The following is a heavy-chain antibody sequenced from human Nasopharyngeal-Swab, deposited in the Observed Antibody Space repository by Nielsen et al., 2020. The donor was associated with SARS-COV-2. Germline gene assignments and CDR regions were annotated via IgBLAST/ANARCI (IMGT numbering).Heavy chain of an antibody. D-gene: IGHD3-10*01. CDR1: GFSFNNYG. Sequence: SCTASGFSFNNYGMHWGRQAPGKGLEWVAVISYEGSKKKYAEFVEGRFTISRDYSKNTLFLQMNSLRPEDTAMYYCAKANSLFWFGQFKNDGFDIWGRGTLVAVSS. CDR3: AKANSLFWFGQFKNDGFDI. V-gene: IGHV3-30*18. J-gene: IGHJ3*02. CDR2: ISYEGSKK.